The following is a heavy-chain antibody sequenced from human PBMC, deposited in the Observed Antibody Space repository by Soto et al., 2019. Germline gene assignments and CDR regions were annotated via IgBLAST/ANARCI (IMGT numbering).Heavy chain of an antibody. CDR3: AREPRLRSGVYCGMDV. CDR2: INPNSGGT. J-gene: IGHJ6*02. D-gene: IGHD3-3*01. Sequence: QVQLVQSGAEVKKPGASVKVSCKASGYTFTGYYMHWVRQAPGQGLEWMGWINPNSGGTNYAQKFQGWVTMTRDTSISTAYMELSRLRSDDTGVYYCAREPRLRSGVYCGMDVWGQGTTVPVSS. V-gene: IGHV1-2*04. CDR1: GYTFTGYY.